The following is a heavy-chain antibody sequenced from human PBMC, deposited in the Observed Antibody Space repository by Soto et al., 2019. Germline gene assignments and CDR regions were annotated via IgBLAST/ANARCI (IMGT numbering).Heavy chain of an antibody. CDR1: GYSFTGYD. J-gene: IGHJ4*02. V-gene: IGHV1-8*01. CDR2: MHPSSGNT. CDR3: KKGDY. Sequence: QVQLVQSGAEVKKPGASVKVSCKASGYSFTGYDMNWVRQATGQGLEWMGWMHPSSGNTGFAQKFQGSATMTRDTFTSAADMYLSSLRWEDTAVYSCKKGDYWGQGTLVTVSA.